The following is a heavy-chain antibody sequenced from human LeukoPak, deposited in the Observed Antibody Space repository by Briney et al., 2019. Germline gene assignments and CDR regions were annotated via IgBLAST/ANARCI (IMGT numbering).Heavy chain of an antibody. D-gene: IGHD1-26*01. V-gene: IGHV1-69*05. J-gene: IGHJ6*03. CDR2: IIPTFGTA. CDR3: AGGVLELSSYYYYYMDV. CDR1: GGTFSSYA. Sequence: SVKVSCKASGGTFSSYAISWVRQAPGQGLEWMGGIIPTFGTANYAQKFQGRVTITTDESTSTAYMELSSLRSEDTAVYYCAGGVLELSSYYYYYMDVWGKGTTVTVSS.